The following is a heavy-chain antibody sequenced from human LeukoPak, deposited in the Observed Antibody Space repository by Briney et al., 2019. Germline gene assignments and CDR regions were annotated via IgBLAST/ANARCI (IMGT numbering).Heavy chain of an antibody. D-gene: IGHD3-9*01. J-gene: IGHJ4*02. CDR3: ARAKDYDILTGYYKDFDY. V-gene: IGHV1-18*04. Sequence: GASVKVSCKASGYTFTSYGISWVRQAPGQGLEWMGWISAYNGNTNYAQKLQGRVTMTTDTSTGTAYMELRSLRSDDTAVYYCARAKDYDILTGYYKDFDYWGQGTLVTVSS. CDR2: ISAYNGNT. CDR1: GYTFTSYG.